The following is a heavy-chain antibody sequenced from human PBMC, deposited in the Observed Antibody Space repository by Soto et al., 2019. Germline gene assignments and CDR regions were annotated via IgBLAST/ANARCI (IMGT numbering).Heavy chain of an antibody. V-gene: IGHV2-5*01. CDR2: IYWNDDK. J-gene: IGHJ5*02. CDR3: VHRLDVPGLAFDP. Sequence: SGPTLVNPTQTLRLTCAFSGFSLSASGASVGWIRQPPGKALEWLAHIYWNDDKRYSPSLRSRLTISRDTSKNQVVLTFTNMDPADTGTYYCVHRLDVPGLAFDPWGQGTLVTVSS. CDR1: GFSLSASGAS. D-gene: IGHD3-10*02.